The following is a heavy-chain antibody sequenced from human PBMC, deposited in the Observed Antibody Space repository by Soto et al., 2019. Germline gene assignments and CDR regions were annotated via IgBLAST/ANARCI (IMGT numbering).Heavy chain of an antibody. CDR1: GFTVNTFN. CDR2: ISNYDNT. Sequence: EVRLEESGGGLVKPGGSLRLSCAASGFTVNTFNMNWVRQAPGKGLEWVSSISNYDNTAYADSVKGRFTVSRDNAKNSLFLQMNSLRAEDTAVYYCTLYDALVFDFLGQGALVTVSS. D-gene: IGHD2-8*01. V-gene: IGHV3-21*01. CDR3: TLYDALVFDF. J-gene: IGHJ4*02.